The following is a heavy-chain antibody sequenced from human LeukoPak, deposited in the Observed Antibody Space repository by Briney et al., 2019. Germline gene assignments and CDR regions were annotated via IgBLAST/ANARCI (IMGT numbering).Heavy chain of an antibody. CDR1: GFTFDDYA. J-gene: IGHJ4*02. V-gene: IGHV3-9*01. CDR3: AKGYSSSSLSLFDY. Sequence: GGSLRLSCAASGFTFDDYAMHWARQAPGKGLEWVSGISWNSGSIGYADSVKGRFTISRDNAKNSLYLQMNSLRAEDTALYYCAKGYSSSSLSLFDYWGQGTLVAVSS. D-gene: IGHD6-6*01. CDR2: ISWNSGSI.